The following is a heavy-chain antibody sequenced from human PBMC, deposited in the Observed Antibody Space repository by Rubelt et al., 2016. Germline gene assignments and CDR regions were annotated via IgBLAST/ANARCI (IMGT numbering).Heavy chain of an antibody. CDR1: GYAFNSYG. J-gene: IGHJ5*02. CDR3: ARDTYGTGRNNLFDP. CDR2: ISAKNGKT. D-gene: IGHD1-1*01. V-gene: IGHV1-18*01. Sequence: SSGEVKKPGASVKVSCKASGYAFNSYGISWVRQAPGQGLEWMGWISAKNGKTDYAQRVQGRVTMTTDTSTSTAYMELSSLTSDDTAMYYCARDTYGTGRNNLFDPWGQVTLVTVSA.